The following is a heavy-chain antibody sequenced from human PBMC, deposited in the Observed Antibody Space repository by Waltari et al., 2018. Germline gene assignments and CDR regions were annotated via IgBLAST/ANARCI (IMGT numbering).Heavy chain of an antibody. D-gene: IGHD3-3*01. V-gene: IGHV3-74*01. CDR2: XXNEXXXT. CDR3: XQTYYDLXSGFXXQY. CDR1: GXXFSSYX. J-gene: IGHJ4*02. Sequence: EXXLXESXGGLVQPGGXLRLSCAASGXXFSSYXXRXVREGXGXGLMXXARXXNEXXXTPXAXXVKGXFIIXRDXXXDTXYLQMNSLRTEDXXVYYCXQTYYDLXSGFXXQYWGQGTLVTVSS.